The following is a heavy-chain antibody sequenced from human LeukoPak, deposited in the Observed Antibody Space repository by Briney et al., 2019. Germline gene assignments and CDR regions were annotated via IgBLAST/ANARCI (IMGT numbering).Heavy chain of an antibody. Sequence: GGSLRLSCAAPGFTFSSNAMSWVRQAPGKGLEWVSALTGTGGTTYYADSVKGRFTISRDNSKNTLYLQMNSLRAEDTALYYCVKAIGSGAYYRPDYWGQGTLVTVSS. CDR3: VKAIGSGAYYRPDY. D-gene: IGHD3-10*01. CDR2: LTGTGGTT. J-gene: IGHJ4*02. V-gene: IGHV3-23*01. CDR1: GFTFSSNA.